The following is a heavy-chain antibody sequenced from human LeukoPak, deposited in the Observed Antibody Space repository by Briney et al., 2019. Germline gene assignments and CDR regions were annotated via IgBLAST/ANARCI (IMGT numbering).Heavy chain of an antibody. Sequence: SETLSLTCTVSGGSISSSNWWSWVRQPPGKGLEWIANIYYSGTIHYNSSLKSRVTISVDTSKNQFSLRLSSVTAADTAVYYCARGSRDGYDYPLDYWGQGTLVTVSS. CDR1: GGSISSSNW. V-gene: IGHV4-4*02. CDR3: ARGSRDGYDYPLDY. CDR2: IYYSGTI. D-gene: IGHD5-24*01. J-gene: IGHJ4*02.